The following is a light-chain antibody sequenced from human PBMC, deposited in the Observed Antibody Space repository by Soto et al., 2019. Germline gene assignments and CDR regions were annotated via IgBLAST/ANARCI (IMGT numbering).Light chain of an antibody. V-gene: IGKV1-39*01. Sequence: IKMPRSPPSLVASFEDRVTITCRASQGIKNDLGWYQQKPGRAPKLLIYATSNLQSGVPSRFSGSGSGTDFTLTISSLQPEDFEPYYCQQSYSDLVAFGQGTKVDIK. CDR3: QQSYSDLVA. CDR2: ATS. CDR1: QGIKND. J-gene: IGKJ1*01.